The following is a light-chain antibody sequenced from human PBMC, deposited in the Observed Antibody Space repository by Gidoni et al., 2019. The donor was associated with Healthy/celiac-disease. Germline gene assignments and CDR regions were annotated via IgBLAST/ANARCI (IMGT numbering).Light chain of an antibody. CDR1: QSVLYSSNNKNY. Sequence: DIVMTQSPDSLAVSFGERATINCKSSQSVLYSSNNKNYLAWYQQKPGQPPKLLIYWASTRESGVPDRFSGSGSGTDFTLTISSLQAEDVAVYYCQQYYSTPLTFGPGTKVDIK. CDR2: WAS. V-gene: IGKV4-1*01. J-gene: IGKJ3*01. CDR3: QQYYSTPLT.